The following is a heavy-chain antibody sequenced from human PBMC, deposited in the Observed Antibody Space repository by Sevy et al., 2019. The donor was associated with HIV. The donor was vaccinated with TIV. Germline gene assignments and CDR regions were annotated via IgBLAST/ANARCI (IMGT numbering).Heavy chain of an antibody. J-gene: IGHJ4*02. Sequence: GGSLRLSCAASGFTFSSYSMNWVRQAPGKGLEWVSSISSSSSYIYYADSVKGRFTISRDNAKNSLYLQMNSLRAEDTAVYYCARGANYYDSSGYSYIVFDYWGQGTLVTVSS. D-gene: IGHD3-22*01. CDR1: GFTFSSYS. CDR2: ISSSSSYI. V-gene: IGHV3-21*01. CDR3: ARGANYYDSSGYSYIVFDY.